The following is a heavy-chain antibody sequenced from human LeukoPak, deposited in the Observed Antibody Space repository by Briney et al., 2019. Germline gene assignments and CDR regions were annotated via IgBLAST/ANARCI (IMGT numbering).Heavy chain of an antibody. V-gene: IGHV1-69*05. CDR1: GYTFSSYA. D-gene: IGHD2-15*01. J-gene: IGHJ4*02. CDR3: ARVHCSGGSCYSDY. Sequence: SVKVSCKASGYTFSSYAISWVRQAPGQGLEWMGRIIPIFGTANYAQKFQGRVTITTDESTSTAYMELSSLRSEDTAVYYCARVHCSGGSCYSDYWDQGTLVTVSS. CDR2: IIPIFGTA.